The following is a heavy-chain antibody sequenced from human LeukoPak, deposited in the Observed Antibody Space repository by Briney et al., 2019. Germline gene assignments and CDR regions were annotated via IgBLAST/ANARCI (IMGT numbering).Heavy chain of an antibody. CDR3: ARHTRMWGYFDY. CDR1: GVSISTYY. J-gene: IGHJ4*02. Sequence: PSETLSLTCTVSGVSISTYYWRWFRQPAGKGLEWIGRLYASGPTNYNPSLKSRVTISVDTSKNQLSLNVNSVTVADTAVYFCARHTRMWGYFDYWGQGTLVAVSS. D-gene: IGHD1-26*01. CDR2: LYASGPT. V-gene: IGHV4-4*07.